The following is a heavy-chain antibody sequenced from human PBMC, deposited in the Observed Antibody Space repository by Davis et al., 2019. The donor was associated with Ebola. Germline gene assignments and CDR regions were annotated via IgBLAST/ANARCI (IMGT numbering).Heavy chain of an antibody. CDR3: VRHYSTVWYHYDYFDY. Sequence: GESLKISCAASGFTFSSYSMNWVRQAPGKGLEWVAVMAHDGRNQYYAESIKGRFTISRDTSKNTLYIQMNNLRVEDTAVYYCVRHYSTVWYHYDYFDYWGQGILLTVSS. V-gene: IGHV3-30*03. CDR1: GFTFSSYS. CDR2: MAHDGRNQ. D-gene: IGHD6-19*01. J-gene: IGHJ4*02.